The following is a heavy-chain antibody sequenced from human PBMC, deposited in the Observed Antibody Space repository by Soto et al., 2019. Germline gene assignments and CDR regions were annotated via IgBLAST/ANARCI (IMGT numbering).Heavy chain of an antibody. D-gene: IGHD4-17*01. CDR3: ARDKVAVTTFQYYYYYYGMDF. J-gene: IGHJ6*02. CDR2: IYYSGST. CDR1: GGSISSGGYY. Sequence: SETLSLTCTVSGGSISSGGYYWSWIRQHPGKGLEWIGYIYYSGSTYYNPSLKSRVTISVDTSKNQFSLKLSSVTAADTAVYYCARDKVAVTTFQYYYYYYGMDFWGQGTTVTVAS. V-gene: IGHV4-31*03.